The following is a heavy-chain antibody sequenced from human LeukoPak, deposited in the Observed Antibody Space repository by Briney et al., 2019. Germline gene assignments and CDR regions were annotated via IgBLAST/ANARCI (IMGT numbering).Heavy chain of an antibody. CDR2: TYYRSKWYN. CDR3: VRECEGCGWPFDY. CDR1: GGSVSSNSAT. J-gene: IGHJ4*02. Sequence: SQTLSLTCAISGGSVSSNSATWNWIRQSPSRGLEWLGRTYYRSKWYNDYAVSVRSRITINPDTSENQFSLQLNSVTPDDTAVYYCVRECEGCGWPFDYWGQGTLVTVSS. V-gene: IGHV6-1*01. D-gene: IGHD6-19*01.